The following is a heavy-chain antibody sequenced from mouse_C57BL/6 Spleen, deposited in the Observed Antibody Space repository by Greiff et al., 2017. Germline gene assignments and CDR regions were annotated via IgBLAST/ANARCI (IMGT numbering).Heavy chain of an antibody. J-gene: IGHJ2*01. Sequence: QVQLKESGPGLVQPSQSLSITCTVSGFSLTSYGVHWVRQSPGKGLEWLGVIWRGGSTDYNAAFMSRLSITKDNSKSQVFFKMNSLQADDTAIYYCATSYGSSYVGYFDYWGQGTTLTVSS. CDR2: IWRGGST. CDR1: GFSLTSYG. CDR3: ATSYGSSYVGYFDY. D-gene: IGHD1-1*01. V-gene: IGHV2-5*01.